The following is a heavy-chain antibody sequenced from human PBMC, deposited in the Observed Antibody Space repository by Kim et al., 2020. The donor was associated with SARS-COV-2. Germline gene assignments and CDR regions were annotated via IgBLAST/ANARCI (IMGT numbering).Heavy chain of an antibody. D-gene: IGHD6-13*01. Sequence: SETLSLTCTVSGGSISSYYWSWIRQPPGKGLEWIGYIYYSGSTNYNPSLKSRVTISVDTSKNQFSLKLSSVTAADTAVYYCARAPKGIAAAGTPSFDYWGQGTLVTVSS. CDR3: ARAPKGIAAAGTPSFDY. V-gene: IGHV4-59*13. J-gene: IGHJ4*02. CDR2: IYYSGST. CDR1: GGSISSYY.